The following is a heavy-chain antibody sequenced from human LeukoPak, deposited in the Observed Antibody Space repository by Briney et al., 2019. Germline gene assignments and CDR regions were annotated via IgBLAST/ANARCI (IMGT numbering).Heavy chain of an antibody. J-gene: IGHJ4*02. CDR1: GFTFSSYS. Sequence: SGGSLRLSCAASGFTFSSYSMNWVRQAPGKGLEWVSSISSSSSYMSYADSVKGRFTISRDNAKNSLYLQMNSLRAEDTAVYYCARGHLGSDYWGQGTLVTVSS. CDR3: ARGHLGSDY. CDR2: ISSSSSYM. V-gene: IGHV3-21*01.